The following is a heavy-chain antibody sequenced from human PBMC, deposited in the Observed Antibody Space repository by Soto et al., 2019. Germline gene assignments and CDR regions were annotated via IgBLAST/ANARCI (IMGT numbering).Heavy chain of an antibody. V-gene: IGHV1-8*01. CDR2: VNPTSANT. CDR3: ARGMVRGIIDSDY. J-gene: IGHJ4*02. Sequence: QVQLVQSGAEVKKPGASVKVSCKASGYTFTNHDINWVRQATGQGLEWMGWVNPTSANTGYAQKFQGRVTMTRDTSISTAYMELSSLRSEDTAVYYCARGMVRGIIDSDYWGQGTLVTVSS. D-gene: IGHD3-10*01. CDR1: GYTFTNHD.